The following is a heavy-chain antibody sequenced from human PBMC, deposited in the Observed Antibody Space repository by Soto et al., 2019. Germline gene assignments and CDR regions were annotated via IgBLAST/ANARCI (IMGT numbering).Heavy chain of an antibody. Sequence: QVQLVESGGGVVQPGRSLRLSCAASGFTFSSYGMHWVRQAPGKGLEWVAVIWYDGSNKYYADSVKGRFTISRDNSKNTLYLQMNSLRAEDTAVYYCARDGRYCSSTSCLPGDYWGQGTLVTVSS. CDR2: IWYDGSNK. J-gene: IGHJ4*02. CDR3: ARDGRYCSSTSCLPGDY. CDR1: GFTFSSYG. V-gene: IGHV3-33*01. D-gene: IGHD2-2*01.